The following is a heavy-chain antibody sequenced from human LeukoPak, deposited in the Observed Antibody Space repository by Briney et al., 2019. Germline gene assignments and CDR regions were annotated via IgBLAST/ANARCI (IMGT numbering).Heavy chain of an antibody. J-gene: IGHJ3*02. CDR3: AVAGYSSSWTGGAFDI. CDR2: IIPILGIA. Sequence: ASVKVSCKASGGTFISYAISWVRQAPGQGLEWMGRIIPILGIANYAQKFQGRVTITADKSTSTAYMELSSLRSEDTAVYYYAVAGYSSSWTGGAFDIWGQGTMVTVSS. V-gene: IGHV1-69*04. D-gene: IGHD6-13*01. CDR1: GGTFISYA.